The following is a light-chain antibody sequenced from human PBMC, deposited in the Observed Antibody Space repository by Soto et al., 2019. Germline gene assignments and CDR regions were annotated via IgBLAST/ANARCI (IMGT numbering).Light chain of an antibody. V-gene: IGKV3-11*01. J-gene: IGKJ5*01. CDR3: QQRHMWPIT. CDR2: DAY. CDR1: QSFRGL. Sequence: EVVLTQSPVTLSLSPGERATLSCRASQSFRGLLAWYQQKPGQAPRLLIYDAYNRATGIPPRFSSSGSGTDFTLTISSLEPEDSAVYYCQQRHMWPITFGQGTRLENK.